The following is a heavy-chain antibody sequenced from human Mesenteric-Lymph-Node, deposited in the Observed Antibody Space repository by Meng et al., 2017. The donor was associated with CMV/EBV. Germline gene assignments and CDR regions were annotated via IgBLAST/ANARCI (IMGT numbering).Heavy chain of an antibody. J-gene: IGHJ4*02. D-gene: IGHD1-26*01. CDR1: GFTFSSYA. CDR2: ISYDGSNK. V-gene: IGHV3-30*04. CDR3: AREVVGATDYFDY. Sequence: GESLKISCAASGFTFSSYAMHWVRQAPGKGLEWVAVISYDGSNKYYADSVKGRFTISRDNSKNTLYLQMNSLRAEDTAVYYCAREVVGATDYFDYWGQGTLVTVSS.